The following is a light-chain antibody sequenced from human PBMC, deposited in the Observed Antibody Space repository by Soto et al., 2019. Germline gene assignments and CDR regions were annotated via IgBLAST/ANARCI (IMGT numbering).Light chain of an antibody. Sequence: QSVLTQPPSVSEATGQRVTISCTGSSSNIVAGYEAHWYQQVPGTAPKLLIYENNNRPSGVPDRFSGSKSGTSASLAITGLQAEDEAEYYCQSYDSSLSGYVFGTGTKVTVL. CDR1: SSNIVAGYE. CDR3: QSYDSSLSGYV. CDR2: ENN. J-gene: IGLJ1*01. V-gene: IGLV1-40*01.